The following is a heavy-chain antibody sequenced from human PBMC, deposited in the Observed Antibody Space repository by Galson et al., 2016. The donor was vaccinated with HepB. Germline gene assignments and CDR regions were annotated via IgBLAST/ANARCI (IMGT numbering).Heavy chain of an antibody. CDR1: GGPITSNHHY. CDR3: ARADLVVVPTSTEWFDP. J-gene: IGHJ5*02. CDR2: AFHNGIT. V-gene: IGHV4-39*02. Sequence: SETLSLTCTVSGGPITSNHHYWGWVRQPPGKGLEWIGSAFHNGITYYNPSLRSRVTVSVDASRNQFSLKVTSVTAADTAIYYCARADLVVVPTSTEWFDPWGQGTLVIVS. D-gene: IGHD2-2*01.